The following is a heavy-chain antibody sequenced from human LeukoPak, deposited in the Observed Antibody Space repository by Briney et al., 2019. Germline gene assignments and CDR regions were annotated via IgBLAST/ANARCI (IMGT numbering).Heavy chain of an antibody. V-gene: IGHV4-59*08. CDR1: GGSISSYY. D-gene: IGHD6-19*01. J-gene: IGHJ4*02. CDR2: IYYSGST. CDR3: ARHASSGWSGFDY. Sequence: PSETLSLTCTVSGGSISSYYWSWIRQPPGKGLEWIGYIYYSGSTNYNPSLKSRVTISVDTSKNQFSLKLSSVTAADTAVYYCARHASSGWSGFDYWGQGTLVTVSS.